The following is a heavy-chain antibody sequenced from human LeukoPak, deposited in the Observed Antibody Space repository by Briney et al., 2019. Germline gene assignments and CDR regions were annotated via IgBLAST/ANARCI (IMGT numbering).Heavy chain of an antibody. Sequence: ASVKVSCKASGYTFTSYDINWVRQATGQGLEWMGWMNPNSGNTGYAQKFQGRVTMTRNTSISTAYMELSSLRSEDTAVYYCARSYYYGSGSLRYYYYYYMDVWGKGTTVTISS. CDR1: GYTFTSYD. J-gene: IGHJ6*03. CDR3: ARSYYYGSGSLRYYYYYYMDV. D-gene: IGHD3-10*01. V-gene: IGHV1-8*01. CDR2: MNPNSGNT.